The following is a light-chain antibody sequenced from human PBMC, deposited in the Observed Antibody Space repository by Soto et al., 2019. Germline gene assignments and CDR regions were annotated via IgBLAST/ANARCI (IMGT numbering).Light chain of an antibody. J-gene: IGKJ2*01. V-gene: IGKV2-28*01. CDR2: LGS. CDR1: QSLLHSNGYNY. CDR3: MKALQAPYT. Sequence: IVMTQSPLSLPVTPVEPASISCRSSQSLLHSNGYNYLDWYLQKPGQSPQLLIYLGSNRASGVPDRFSGSGSGTYFTLKISRGEAEYVGVYYCMKALQAPYTFGHWTKLEIK.